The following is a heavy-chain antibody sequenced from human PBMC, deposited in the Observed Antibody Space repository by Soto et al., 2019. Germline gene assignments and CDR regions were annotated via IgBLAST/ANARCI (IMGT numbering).Heavy chain of an antibody. CDR3: VIVRRGHSSRWYSPYYYYYGMDV. J-gene: IGHJ6*02. CDR1: GDTFASQG. V-gene: IGHV1-18*01. D-gene: IGHD6-13*01. CDR2: ISAYNGNT. Sequence: ASVKVSCKASGDTFASQGIRWVRQPPGPGLEWMGWISAYNGNTSYAQKLQGRVTMTTDTSTSTAYMELRSLRSDDTAVYYCVIVRRGHSSRWYSPYYYYYGMDVWG.